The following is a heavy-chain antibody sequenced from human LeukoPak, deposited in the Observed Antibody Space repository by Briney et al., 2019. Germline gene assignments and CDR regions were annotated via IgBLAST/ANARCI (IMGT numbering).Heavy chain of an antibody. Sequence: SETLSLTCTVSGDSISSYYWSWIRQPPGKGLEWIGYIYYSGSTNYNPSLKSLVSVSVDTSKNQFSLTLSSVTAADTAVYYCARGDARGYSYGHFHFDHWGHGTLVTVSS. CDR2: IYYSGST. CDR3: ARGDARGYSYGHFHFDH. J-gene: IGHJ4*01. CDR1: GDSISSYY. V-gene: IGHV4-59*01. D-gene: IGHD5-18*01.